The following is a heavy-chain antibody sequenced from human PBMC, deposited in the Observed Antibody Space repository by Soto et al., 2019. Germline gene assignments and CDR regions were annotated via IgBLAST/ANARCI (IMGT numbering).Heavy chain of an antibody. V-gene: IGHV1-8*01. D-gene: IGHD6-13*01. CDR1: GYTFTSYD. J-gene: IGHJ6*02. CDR3: ARGPRIAAAGTDYYYGMDV. CDR2: MNPNSGNT. Sequence: ASVKVSCKASGYTFTSYDINWVRQATGQGLEWMGWMNPNSGNTGYAQKFQGRVTITRDTSASTAYMELSSLRSEDTAVYYCARGPRIAAAGTDYYYGMDVWGQGTTVTVSS.